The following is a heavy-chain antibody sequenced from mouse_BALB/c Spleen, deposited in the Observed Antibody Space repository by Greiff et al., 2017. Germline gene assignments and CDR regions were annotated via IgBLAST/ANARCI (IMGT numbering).Heavy chain of an antibody. CDR3: VRETDYYGNLFAY. CDR1: GFSLTSYD. CDR2: IWTGGGT. V-gene: IGHV2-9-2*01. D-gene: IGHD2-1*01. J-gene: IGHJ3*01. Sequence: QVQLKESGPGLVAPSQSLSITCAVSGFSLTSYDISWIRQPPGKGLEWLGVIWTGGGTNYNSAFMSRLSISKDNSKSQVFLKMNSLQTDDTAIYYCVRETDYYGNLFAYWGQGTLVTVSA.